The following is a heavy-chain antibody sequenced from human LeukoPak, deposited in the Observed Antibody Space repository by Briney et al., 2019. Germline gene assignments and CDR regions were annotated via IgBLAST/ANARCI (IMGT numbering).Heavy chain of an antibody. J-gene: IGHJ6*02. CDR3: AKVLYGSVHYGMDV. CDR2: ISGSGGST. V-gene: IGHV3-23*01. CDR1: GFTFSSYA. D-gene: IGHD3-10*01. Sequence: GGSLRLSCAASGFTFSSYAMSWVRQAPGKGLEWVSAISGSGGSTYYADSVKGRFTISRDNSKNTLYLQMNSLRAEDTAVYYCAKVLYGSVHYGMDVWGQGTTVTVSS.